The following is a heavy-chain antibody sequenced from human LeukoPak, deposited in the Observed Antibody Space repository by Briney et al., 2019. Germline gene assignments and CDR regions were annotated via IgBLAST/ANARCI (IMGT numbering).Heavy chain of an antibody. D-gene: IGHD2-2*01. CDR1: GFTFSSYG. V-gene: IGHV3-48*03. CDR2: ISSSGSTI. CDR3: ARDKSRLRYCSSTSCPVGYYGMDV. Sequence: PGGSLRLSCAASGFTFSSYGMNWVRQAPGKGLEWVSYISSSGSTIYYADSVKGRFTISRDNAKNSLYLQMNSLRAEDTAVYYCARDKSRLRYCSSTSCPVGYYGMDVWGQGTTVTVSS. J-gene: IGHJ6*02.